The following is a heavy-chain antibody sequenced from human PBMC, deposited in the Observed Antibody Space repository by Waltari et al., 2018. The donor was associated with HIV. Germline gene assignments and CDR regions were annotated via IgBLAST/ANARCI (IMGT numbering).Heavy chain of an antibody. Sequence: QVQLQESGPGLVKPSETLLLTCTVSVGSISSHYWSWIRQPPGKGLECIGYIYDSGSTNYNPSLKSRVTIAVDTSKKQISLKLSSVTAADTAVYYCARDFPFSHYYGSGSYFGSDYWGQGTQVTVSS. D-gene: IGHD3-10*01. CDR2: IYDSGST. CDR3: ARDFPFSHYYGSGSYFGSDY. CDR1: VGSISSHY. V-gene: IGHV4-59*11. J-gene: IGHJ4*02.